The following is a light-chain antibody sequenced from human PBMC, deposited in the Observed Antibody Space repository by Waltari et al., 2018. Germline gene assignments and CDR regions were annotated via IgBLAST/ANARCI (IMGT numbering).Light chain of an antibody. CDR2: DDS. V-gene: IGLV3-21*02. J-gene: IGLJ3*02. Sequence: SYVLTQPPSESVAPGQTPHITCLGNNIRDKRAHSFRQKACQAPVLVIYDDSDRPSGIPERFSGSNSGDTATLTISRVEAGDEAAYFCRVWDTRRDHPVFGGGTKLTVL. CDR3: RVWDTRRDHPV. CDR1: NIRDKR.